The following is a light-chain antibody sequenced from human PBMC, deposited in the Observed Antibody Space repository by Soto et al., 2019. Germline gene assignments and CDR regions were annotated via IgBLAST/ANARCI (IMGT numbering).Light chain of an antibody. V-gene: IGKV3D-15*01. CDR2: GAS. CDR3: QQHETLIT. CDR1: QTVSSN. J-gene: IGKJ5*01. Sequence: VMTQSPATLSVSPGERATLSCRASQTVSSNLAWYQQKPGQAPRLLIYGASNRATGIPDRFSGSGSGTDFTLTISRLEPEDFAVYYCQQHETLITFGQGTRLEIK.